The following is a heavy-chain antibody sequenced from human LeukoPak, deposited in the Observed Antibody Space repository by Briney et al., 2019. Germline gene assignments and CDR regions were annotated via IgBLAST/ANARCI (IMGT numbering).Heavy chain of an antibody. D-gene: IGHD3-22*01. CDR1: GLAFSYYW. Sequence: GGSLGLSCAASGLAFSYYWMSWVRQAPGKGLEWVANIKQDGSEKHYVDSVKGRFTVSRDNAKNSLYLQMNSLRAEDTAVYYCAVYYSSGPIAYWGQGTLVTVSS. J-gene: IGHJ4*02. CDR3: AVYYSSGPIAY. V-gene: IGHV3-7*01. CDR2: IKQDGSEK.